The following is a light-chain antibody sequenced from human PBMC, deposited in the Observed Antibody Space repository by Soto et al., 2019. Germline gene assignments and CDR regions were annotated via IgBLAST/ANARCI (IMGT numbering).Light chain of an antibody. CDR2: KAS. V-gene: IGKV1-5*03. CDR1: QSISTW. Sequence: DIQMTQSPSTLSASVGDTVTITCRASQSISTWLAWYQQKPGQAPTLLIHKASTLESGVPSRFSGSGSGTEFTRTISSLQPDDFATFCCQQYVRVPYTYGHGTKLEIK. J-gene: IGKJ2*01. CDR3: QQYVRVPYT.